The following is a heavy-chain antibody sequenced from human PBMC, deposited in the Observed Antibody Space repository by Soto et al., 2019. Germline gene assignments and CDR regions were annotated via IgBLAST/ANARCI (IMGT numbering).Heavy chain of an antibody. CDR1: GFTFSSYG. J-gene: IGHJ4*02. D-gene: IGHD2-21*01. V-gene: IGHV3-30*18. CDR3: AKAATYYPGVY. Sequence: QVQLVESGGGVVQPGRSLRLSCAASGFTFSSYGMHWVRQAPGKGLEWVAVISYDGSNKYYADSVKGRFTISRDNSKNTLYLQRNSLRAEDTAVYYCAKAATYYPGVYWGQGTLVTVSS. CDR2: ISYDGSNK.